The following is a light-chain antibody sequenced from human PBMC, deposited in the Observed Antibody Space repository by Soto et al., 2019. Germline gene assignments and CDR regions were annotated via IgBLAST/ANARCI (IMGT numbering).Light chain of an antibody. CDR1: QSVLYSSNYKND. V-gene: IGKV4-1*01. J-gene: IGKJ4*01. Sequence: DIVMTQSPDSLAVSLGERATINCKSGQSVLYSSNYKNDLVWYQQKPGQPPKLLIYWASTRESGVPDRFSGSGSGTDFTLTISSLQAEDVAVYYCQQYYSTPLTFGGGTKVDIK. CDR2: WAS. CDR3: QQYYSTPLT.